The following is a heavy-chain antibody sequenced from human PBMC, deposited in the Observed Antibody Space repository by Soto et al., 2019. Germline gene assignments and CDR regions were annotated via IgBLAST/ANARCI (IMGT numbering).Heavy chain of an antibody. V-gene: IGHV1-69*13. Sequence: GASVKVSCKASGGTFSRYAISWVRRAPGQGLEWIGGFIPIYGTRNYGQKVQGRVTITADAFMRTPFIDLRSLGSEDPAVHYCASAERPYADYDIYYFSIAVCDQGTSVTVSS. CDR2: FIPIYGTR. CDR1: GGTFSRYA. D-gene: IGHD4-17*01. J-gene: IGHJ6*02. CDR3: ASAERPYADYDIYYFSIAV.